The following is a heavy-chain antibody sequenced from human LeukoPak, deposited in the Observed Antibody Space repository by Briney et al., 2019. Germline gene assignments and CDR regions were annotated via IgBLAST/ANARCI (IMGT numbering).Heavy chain of an antibody. Sequence: SETLSLTCTVSGGSISSGDYYWSWIRQPPGKGLEWIGYIYYSGSTYYNPSLKSRVTISVDTSKNQFSLKLSSVTAADTAVYYCARTLTTVTYYFDFWGQGTLVTVSS. CDR3: ARTLTTVTYYFDF. CDR1: GGSISSGDYY. CDR2: IYYSGST. J-gene: IGHJ4*02. D-gene: IGHD4-17*01. V-gene: IGHV4-30-4*01.